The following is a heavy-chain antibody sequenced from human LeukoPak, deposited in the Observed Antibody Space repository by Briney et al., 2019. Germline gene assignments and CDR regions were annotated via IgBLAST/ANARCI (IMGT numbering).Heavy chain of an antibody. J-gene: IGHJ4*02. CDR1: GFTFDDYA. CDR3: AKHSSGGSGSYTFDY. CDR2: ISWNSGSI. V-gene: IGHV3-9*01. Sequence: PGGSLRLSCAASGFTFDDYAMHWVRQAPGKGLEWVSGISWNSGSIGYADSVKGRFTISGDNAKNSLYLQMNSLRAEDTALYYCAKHSSGGSGSYTFDYWGQGTLVTVSS. D-gene: IGHD3-10*01.